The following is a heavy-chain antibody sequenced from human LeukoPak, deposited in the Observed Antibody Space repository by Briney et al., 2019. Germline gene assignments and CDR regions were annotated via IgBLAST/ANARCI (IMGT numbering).Heavy chain of an antibody. Sequence: SGPTLVKPTQTLTLTCTFSGFSLSTSGLGVGWIRQPPGKALEWLALIYWDNDKRFSPSLKSRLTITKDASKNQVVLTMTNLDPVDTATYYCAHSNQHQMLLRYWGQGTLVTVSS. V-gene: IGHV2-5*02. CDR2: IYWDNDK. CDR1: GFSLSTSGLG. J-gene: IGHJ4*02. D-gene: IGHD2-2*01. CDR3: AHSNQHQMLLRY.